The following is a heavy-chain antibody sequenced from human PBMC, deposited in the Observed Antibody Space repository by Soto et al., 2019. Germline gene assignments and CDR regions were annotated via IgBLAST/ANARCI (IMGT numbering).Heavy chain of an antibody. CDR2: ISAYNGNT. CDR1: GYTFTSYG. J-gene: IGHJ6*03. V-gene: IGHV1-18*01. D-gene: IGHD1-7*01. Sequence: QVQLVQSGAEVKKPGASVKVSCKASGYTFTSYGISWVRQAPGQGLEWMGWISAYNGNTNYAQKLQGRVTMTTDTSTRTAYMELRSLISDDTAGYYCARELELRPLQYYYTDSWSKGTTVTVSS. CDR3: ARELELRPLQYYYTDS.